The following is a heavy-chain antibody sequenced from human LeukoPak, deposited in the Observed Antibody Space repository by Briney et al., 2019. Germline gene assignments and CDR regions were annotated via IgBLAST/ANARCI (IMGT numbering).Heavy chain of an antibody. V-gene: IGHV3-30*18. CDR2: ISYDGSNK. D-gene: IGHD3-10*01. J-gene: IGHJ4*02. CDR3: AKGGVRGVLPYYFDY. Sequence: GRSLRLSCAASGFTFSSYGMHWVRQAPGKGLEWVAVISYDGSNKYYADSVKGRFTISRDNSKNTLYLQMNSLRAEDTAVYYCAKGGVRGVLPYYFDYWGQGTLVTVSS. CDR1: GFTFSSYG.